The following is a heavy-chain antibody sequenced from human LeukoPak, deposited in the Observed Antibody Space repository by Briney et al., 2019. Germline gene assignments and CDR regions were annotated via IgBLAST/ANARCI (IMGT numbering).Heavy chain of an antibody. CDR3: ATITSMRVVLIS. J-gene: IGHJ1*01. Sequence: QSGGSLRLSCPASGFTFSSFDMTWVRQAPGKGLEWVSTISVSATNTYYAGSVKGRFTISRDNSKNTLYLQMNSLRADDTAVYYCATITSMRVVLISWGQATLVTVSS. CDR1: GFTFSSFD. D-gene: IGHD3-22*01. V-gene: IGHV3-23*01. CDR2: ISVSATNT.